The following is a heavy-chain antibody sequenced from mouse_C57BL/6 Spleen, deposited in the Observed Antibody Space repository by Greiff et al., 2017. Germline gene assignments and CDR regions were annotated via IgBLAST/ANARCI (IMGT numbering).Heavy chain of an antibody. CDR1: GYTFTSYW. Sequence: QVQLQQPGAELVMPGASVKLSCKASGYTFTSYWMHWVKQRPGQGLEWIGEIDPSDSYTNYNQKFKGKSTLTVDQSSSTAYMQLSSLTSEDSAVYYCARWYGNYAMDYWGQGTSVTVSS. V-gene: IGHV1-69*01. D-gene: IGHD1-1*01. CDR3: ARWYGNYAMDY. J-gene: IGHJ4*01. CDR2: IDPSDSYT.